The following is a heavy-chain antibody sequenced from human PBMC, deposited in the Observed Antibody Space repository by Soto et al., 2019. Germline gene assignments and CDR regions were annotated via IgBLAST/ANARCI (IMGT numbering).Heavy chain of an antibody. CDR3: ARRPTISTDV. J-gene: IGHJ4*02. Sequence: SETLSLPCTISGGSMSRYSCHWLRQPPGKGLEWIGYMYNDGATDYNPSLKSRFSMSLDTSTNQFSLRLSSVTAADTAVYFCARRPTISTDVWGRGILVTVAS. CDR1: GGSMSRYS. V-gene: IGHV4-59*01. D-gene: IGHD5-12*01. CDR2: MYNDGAT.